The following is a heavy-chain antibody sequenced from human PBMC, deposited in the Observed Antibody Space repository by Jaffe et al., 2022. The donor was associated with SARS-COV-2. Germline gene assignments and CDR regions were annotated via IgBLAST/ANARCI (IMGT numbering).Heavy chain of an antibody. CDR1: EFTFSSYA. V-gene: IGHV3-23*01. CDR2: ISGSGANT. CDR3: ARGGRVVDY. Sequence: EVQVLESGGGLVQPGGSLRLSCAASEFTFSSYAMSWVRQAPGKGLECVSVISGSGANTYYADSVKGRFTISRDNSKNILYMQMNSLRADDTAVYYCARGGRVVDYWGQGTLVTVSS. D-gene: IGHD1-26*01. J-gene: IGHJ4*02.